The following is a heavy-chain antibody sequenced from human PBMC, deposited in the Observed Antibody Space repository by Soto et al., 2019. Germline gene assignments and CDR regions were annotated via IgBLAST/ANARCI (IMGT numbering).Heavy chain of an antibody. Sequence: GASVKVSCKASGYTFTSNAITWVRQAPGQGLEWMGRISAYDGNTNYAQKFQGRVTMTTDASTNTAYLELGSLKSDDTAVYYCARVWGSYRAPSGGAGLDPWGQGTLVTVSS. J-gene: IGHJ5*02. V-gene: IGHV1-18*04. CDR2: ISAYDGNT. CDR3: ARVWGSYRAPSGGAGLDP. D-gene: IGHD3-16*02. CDR1: GYTFTSNA.